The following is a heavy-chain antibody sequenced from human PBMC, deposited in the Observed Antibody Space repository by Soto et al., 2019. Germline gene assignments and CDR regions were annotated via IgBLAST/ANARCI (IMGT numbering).Heavy chain of an antibody. J-gene: IGHJ6*03. CDR2: ISGSGGST. CDR3: AGILEWLYLRYYYYMDV. D-gene: IGHD3-3*01. CDR1: GFTFSSYA. Sequence: PGGSLRLSCAASGFTFSSYAMSWVRQAPGKGLEWVSAISGSGGSTYYADSVKGRFTISRDNSKNTLYLQMNSLRAEDTAVYYCAGILEWLYLRYYYYMDVWGKGTTVTVSS. V-gene: IGHV3-23*01.